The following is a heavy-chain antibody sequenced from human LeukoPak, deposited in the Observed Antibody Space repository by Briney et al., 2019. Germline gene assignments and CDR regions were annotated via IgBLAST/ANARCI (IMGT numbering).Heavy chain of an antibody. V-gene: IGHV3-74*01. D-gene: IGHD2-8*02. J-gene: IGHJ4*02. CDR3: AKDPEGYWYYFDY. Sequence: GGSLRLSCAASGFAFSNYWMHWVRQVPGKGLVWVSRITRDGSYANYADSVKGRFTFSRDNARNTLYLQMNSLRAEDTAVYYCAKDPEGYWYYFDYWGQGTLVTVSS. CDR2: ITRDGSYA. CDR1: GFAFSNYW.